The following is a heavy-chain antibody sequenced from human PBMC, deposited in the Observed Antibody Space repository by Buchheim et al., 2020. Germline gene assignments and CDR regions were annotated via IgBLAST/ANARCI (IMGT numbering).Heavy chain of an antibody. D-gene: IGHD2-2*01. CDR2: MNPNSGNT. CDR3: ARERCSSTSCYRGLGYEENNWFDP. CDR1: GYTFTSYD. V-gene: IGHV1-8*01. Sequence: QVQLVQSGAEVKKPGASVKVSCKASGYTFTSYDINWVRQATGQGLEWMGWMNPNSGNTGYAQKFQGRVTMTRNTSISTAYMELSSLRSEDTAVYYCARERCSSTSCYRGLGYEENNWFDPWGQGTL. J-gene: IGHJ5*02.